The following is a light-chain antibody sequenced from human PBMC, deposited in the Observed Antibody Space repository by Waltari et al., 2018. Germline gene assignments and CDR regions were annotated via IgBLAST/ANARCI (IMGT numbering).Light chain of an antibody. J-gene: IGKJ3*01. V-gene: IGKV1-5*01. Sequence: DIQMTQSPSTLPASIGDRVTITCRASQSIASWLDWDQQKPGKAPKLLIFDASSLESGVPSRFSGSGSETEFTLTISSLQPDDFATYYCQQSYSTPLTFGPGTKVDIK. CDR1: QSIASW. CDR3: QQSYSTPLT. CDR2: DAS.